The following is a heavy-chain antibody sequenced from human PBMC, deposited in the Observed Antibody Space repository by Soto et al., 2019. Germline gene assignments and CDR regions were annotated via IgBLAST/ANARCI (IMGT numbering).Heavy chain of an antibody. Sequence: EVQLVESGGGLVQPGGSLRLSCAASGFTVSSNYMSWVRQAPGTGLEWVSVIYSGGSTYYADSVKGRFTISRDNSKNTLDLQMHSLRAEGTAVYYCARGRHYSNWACYYYSIYVWGQGNTGPVSS. CDR3: ARGRHYSNWACYYYSIYV. CDR2: IYSGGST. J-gene: IGHJ6*03. CDR1: GFTVSSNY. D-gene: IGHD4-4*01. V-gene: IGHV3-66*01.